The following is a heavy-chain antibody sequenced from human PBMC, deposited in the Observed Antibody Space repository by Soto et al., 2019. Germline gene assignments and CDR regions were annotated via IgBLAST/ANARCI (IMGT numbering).Heavy chain of an antibody. V-gene: IGHV4-30-4*01. CDR3: ARVAESLGVYGMDV. D-gene: IGHD3-3*01. Sequence: SETLSLTCTVSGDSISSYDYYWSWIRQAPGKGLEWMGYVYYTGSTYFKPSLKSRLSMSVDTSKNQFSLRLSSVTAADSAVYFCARVAESLGVYGMDVWGQGTTVTVSS. CDR2: VYYTGST. CDR1: GDSISSYDYY. J-gene: IGHJ6*02.